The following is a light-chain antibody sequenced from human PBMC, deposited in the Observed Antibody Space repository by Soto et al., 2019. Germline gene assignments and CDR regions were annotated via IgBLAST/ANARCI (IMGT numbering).Light chain of an antibody. CDR2: DAS. J-gene: IGKJ5*01. CDR3: QQYNNWPIT. V-gene: IGKV3D-15*01. Sequence: EIVLTQSPDTLSLSPGERATLSCRASQSFSGHLAWYQQKPGQAPRLLIYDASKRATGIPARFSGSGSGTEFTLTISSLQSEDFAVYYCQQYNNWPITFGQGTRLEIK. CDR1: QSFSGH.